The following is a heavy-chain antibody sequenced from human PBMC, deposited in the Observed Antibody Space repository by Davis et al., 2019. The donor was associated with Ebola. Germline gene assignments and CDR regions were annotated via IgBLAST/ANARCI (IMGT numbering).Heavy chain of an antibody. J-gene: IGHJ6*02. CDR2: IRSKANSYAT. Sequence: GGSLRLSCAASGFTFSSYGMHWVRQASGKGLEWVGRIRSKANSYATAYAASVKGRFTISRDDSKNTAYLQMNSLRAEDTAVYYCARLVSYYYYGMDVWGQGTTVTVSS. CDR3: ARLVSYYYYGMDV. V-gene: IGHV3-73*01. D-gene: IGHD2-2*01. CDR1: GFTFSSYG.